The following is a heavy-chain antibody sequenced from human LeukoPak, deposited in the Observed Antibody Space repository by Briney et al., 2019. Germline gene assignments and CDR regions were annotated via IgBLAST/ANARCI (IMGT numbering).Heavy chain of an antibody. D-gene: IGHD3-9*01. CDR1: GGSISSSSYY. J-gene: IGHJ4*02. CDR3: ARGRLRYFDWLPYFDY. Sequence: PSETLSLTCTVSGGSISSSSYYWGWIRQPPGKGLEWIGSIYYSGSTYYNPSLKSRVTISVDTSKNQFSLKLSSVTAADTAVYYCARGRLRYFDWLPYFDYWGQGTLVTVSS. CDR2: IYYSGST. V-gene: IGHV4-39*07.